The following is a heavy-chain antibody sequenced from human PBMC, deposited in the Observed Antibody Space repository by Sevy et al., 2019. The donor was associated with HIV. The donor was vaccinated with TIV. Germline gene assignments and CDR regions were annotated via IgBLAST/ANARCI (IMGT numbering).Heavy chain of an antibody. Sequence: GGSLRLSCAASGFTFSSYWMSWVRQAPGKGLEWVANIKQDGSEKYYVDSVKGRFTISRDNAKNSLYLQMNSLRAEDTAVYYGARGPRRGDYVYFDYWGQGTLVTVSS. CDR2: IKQDGSEK. CDR3: ARGPRRGDYVYFDY. J-gene: IGHJ4*02. V-gene: IGHV3-7*01. D-gene: IGHD4-17*01. CDR1: GFTFSSYW.